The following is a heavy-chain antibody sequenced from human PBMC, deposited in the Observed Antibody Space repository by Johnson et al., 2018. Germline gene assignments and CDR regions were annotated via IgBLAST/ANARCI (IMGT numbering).Heavy chain of an antibody. CDR2: INGDGSST. Sequence: VQLQESGGGLVQPGGSMRLSCAVSGFTFSSYWMHWVRQVPGKGLVWVSRINGDGSSTRYADSVKGRFTISRDNAKNTLHLQMNSLRAEDMAGYYCGREGLECSSSSCYRAILYSGGQGTMVTVSS. V-gene: IGHV3-74*01. J-gene: IGHJ3*01. CDR3: GREGLECSSSSCYRAILYS. CDR1: GFTFSSYW. D-gene: IGHD2-2*02.